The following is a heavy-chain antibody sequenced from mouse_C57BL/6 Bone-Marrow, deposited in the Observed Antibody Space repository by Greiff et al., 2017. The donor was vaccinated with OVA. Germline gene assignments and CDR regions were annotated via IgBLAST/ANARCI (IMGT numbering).Heavy chain of an antibody. CDR3: SISAYGRWCFAY. Sequence: EVKLMESGGGLVKPGGSLKLSCAASGFTFSSYAMSWVRQTPEKRLEWVATISDGGSYTYYPDNVKGRFTISRDNAKNNLYLQMIHLKSADTSMYYCSISAYGRWCFAYWGQGTTLTVSS. J-gene: IGHJ2*01. CDR1: GFTFSSYA. D-gene: IGHD1-1*01. V-gene: IGHV5-4*03. CDR2: ISDGGSYT.